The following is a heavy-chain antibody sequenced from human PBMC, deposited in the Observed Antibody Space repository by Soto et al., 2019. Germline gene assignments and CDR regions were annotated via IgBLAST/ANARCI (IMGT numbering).Heavy chain of an antibody. J-gene: IGHJ4*02. Sequence: QVQLVQSGAEVKKPGSSVKVSCKASGGTFSSYTISWVRQAPGQGLEWMGRIIPIIGIANYAQKFQGRVTITADKSTSTAYMELSRLRSEDTAVYYCASDLGITGTTPDEFSAFDYWGQGTLVTVSS. V-gene: IGHV1-69*02. CDR3: ASDLGITGTTPDEFSAFDY. CDR2: IIPIIGIA. CDR1: GGTFSSYT. D-gene: IGHD1-20*01.